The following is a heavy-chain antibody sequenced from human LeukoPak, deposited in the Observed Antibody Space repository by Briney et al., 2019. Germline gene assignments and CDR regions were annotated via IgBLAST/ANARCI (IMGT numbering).Heavy chain of an antibody. V-gene: IGHV3-23*01. D-gene: IGHD2-2*01. J-gene: IGHJ3*02. Sequence: GGSLRLSCAASGFTFGSYAMSWVRQAPGKGLEWVSSVASSTGNTYYADSVKGRFTISRDKPKNTLYLQMNSLRAEDTAVYYCARGGTSWYAFDIWGQGTMVTVSS. CDR1: GFTFGSYA. CDR3: ARGGTSWYAFDI. CDR2: VASSTGNT.